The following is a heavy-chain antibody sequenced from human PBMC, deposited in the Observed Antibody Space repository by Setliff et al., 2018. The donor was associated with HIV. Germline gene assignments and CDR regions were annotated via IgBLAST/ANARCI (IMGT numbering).Heavy chain of an antibody. Sequence: PSETLSLTCTVSGDPIRSHYWSWIRQPPGEGLEWIGYIYYSGSTDYNPSLKSRATISVDTSKNQFSLKLSSVTAADTAVYYCGRSTGTQYYYYYVDVWGKGTTVTVSS. CDR1: GDPIRSHY. J-gene: IGHJ6*03. V-gene: IGHV4-59*08. D-gene: IGHD1-7*01. CDR2: IYYSGST. CDR3: GRSTGTQYYYYYVDV.